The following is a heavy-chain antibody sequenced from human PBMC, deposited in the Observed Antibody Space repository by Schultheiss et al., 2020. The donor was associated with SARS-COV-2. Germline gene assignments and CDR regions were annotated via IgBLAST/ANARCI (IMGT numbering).Heavy chain of an antibody. J-gene: IGHJ3*02. CDR1: GGSISSGGYY. CDR2: IYHSGST. V-gene: IGHV4-39*07. D-gene: IGHD3-22*01. CDR3: ARASAITMIVVVNDAFDI. Sequence: SETLSLPCTVSGGSISSGGYYWSWIRQPPGKGLEWIGEIYHSGSTNYNPSLKSRVTISVDKSKNQFSLKLSSVTAADTAVYYCARASAITMIVVVNDAFDIWGQGAMVTVSS.